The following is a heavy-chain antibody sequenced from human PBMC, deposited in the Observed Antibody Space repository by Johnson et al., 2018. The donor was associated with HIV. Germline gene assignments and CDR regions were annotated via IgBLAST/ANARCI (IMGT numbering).Heavy chain of an antibody. D-gene: IGHD3-22*01. CDR2: ISWNGGST. CDR1: GFTFDDYA. J-gene: IGHJ3*02. CDR3: AKAEYYYDSSGYYYRESNDAFDI. Sequence: VQLVESGGGLVQPGRSLRLSCAASGFTFDDYAMHWVRQAPGKGLEWVSGISWNGGSTGYADSVKGRFTISRDNAKNSLYLQMNSLRAEDTAVYYCAKAEYYYDSSGYYYRESNDAFDIWGQGTMVTVSS. V-gene: IGHV3-9*01.